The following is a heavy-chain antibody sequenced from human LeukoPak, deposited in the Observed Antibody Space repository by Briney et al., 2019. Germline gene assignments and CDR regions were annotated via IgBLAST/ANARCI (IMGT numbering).Heavy chain of an antibody. V-gene: IGHV4-38-2*02. J-gene: IGHJ4*02. CDR1: GYSISSGHY. CDR3: ARGVVIAPQTFDY. CDR2: MFHSGST. D-gene: IGHD2-21*01. Sequence: SETLSLTCTVSGYSISSGHYWAWIRQSPEQGLEWIASMFHSGSTYYNPSLKSRVTTSADTSKNEFSLKLSSVTAADTAVYYCARGVVIAPQTFDYWGQGILVTVSS.